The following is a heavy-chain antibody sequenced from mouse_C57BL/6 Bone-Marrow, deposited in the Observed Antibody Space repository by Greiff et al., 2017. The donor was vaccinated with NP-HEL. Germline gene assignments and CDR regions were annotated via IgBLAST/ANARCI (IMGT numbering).Heavy chain of an antibody. V-gene: IGHV1-82*01. J-gene: IGHJ2*01. Sequence: VKVVESGPELVKPGASVKISCKASGYAFSSSWMNWVKQRPGKGLEWIGRIYPGDGDTNYNGKFKGKATLTADKSSSTAYMQLSSLTSEDSAVYFCARRRPSGGYFDYWGQGTTLTVSS. CDR3: ARRRPSGGYFDY. CDR2: IYPGDGDT. CDR1: GYAFSSSW.